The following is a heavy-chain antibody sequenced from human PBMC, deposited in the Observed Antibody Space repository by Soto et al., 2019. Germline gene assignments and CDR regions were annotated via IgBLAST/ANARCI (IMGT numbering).Heavy chain of an antibody. V-gene: IGHV3-30*18. CDR1: GFTFSSYG. CDR2: ISYDGSNK. D-gene: IGHD5-12*01. J-gene: IGHJ6*02. CDR3: AKDRDGYNYPYYYYGMDV. Sequence: QVQLVESGGGVVQPGRSLRLSCAASGFTFSSYGMHWVRQAPGKGLEWVAVISYDGSNKYCADSVKGRFTISRDNSKNTLYLQMNSLRAEDTAVYYCAKDRDGYNYPYYYYGMDVWGQGTTVTVSS.